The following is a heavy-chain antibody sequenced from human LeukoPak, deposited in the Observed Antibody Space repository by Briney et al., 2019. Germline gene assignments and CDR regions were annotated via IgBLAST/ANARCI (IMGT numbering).Heavy chain of an antibody. Sequence: ASVKVSCEASGYTLTGYYMHWVRQAPGQGLEWMGWINPYSGGTNYAQKFQGRVTMTRDTSISTAYMELSRLRSDDTAMYYCARDEDPYAFDIWGQGIMVTVSS. CDR1: GYTLTGYY. V-gene: IGHV1-2*02. CDR2: INPYSGGT. J-gene: IGHJ3*02. CDR3: ARDEDPYAFDI. D-gene: IGHD2-15*01.